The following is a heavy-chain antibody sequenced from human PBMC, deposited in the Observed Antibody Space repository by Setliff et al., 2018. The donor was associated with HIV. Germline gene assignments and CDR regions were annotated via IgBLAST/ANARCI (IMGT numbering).Heavy chain of an antibody. CDR1: GFTFGDYA. CDR2: IRSKAFGGTA. J-gene: IGHJ4*02. V-gene: IGHV3-49*04. CDR3: TRGVVVVPAASPLYYFDY. D-gene: IGHD2-2*01. Sequence: PGGSLRLSCTASGFTFGDYAMSWVRQAPGKGLEWVGLIRSKAFGGTAEYAASVKGRFTISRDDSKSIAYLQMNSLKTEDTAVYYCTRGVVVVPAASPLYYFDYWGQGTLVTVSS.